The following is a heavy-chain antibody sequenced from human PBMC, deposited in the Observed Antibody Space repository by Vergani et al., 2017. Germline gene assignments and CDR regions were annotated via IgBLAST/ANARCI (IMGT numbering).Heavy chain of an antibody. V-gene: IGHV3-20*04. CDR3: ARERNAYYDFWSGYYTQYYFDY. CDR1: GFTFDDYG. Sequence: EVQLVESGGGVVRPGGSLRLSCAASGFTFDDYGMSWVRQAPGKGLEWVSGINWNGGSTGYADSVKGRFTISRDNAKNSLYLQMNSLRAEDTALYYCARERNAYYDFWSGYYTQYYFDYWGQGTLFTVSS. CDR2: INWNGGST. J-gene: IGHJ4*02. D-gene: IGHD3-3*01.